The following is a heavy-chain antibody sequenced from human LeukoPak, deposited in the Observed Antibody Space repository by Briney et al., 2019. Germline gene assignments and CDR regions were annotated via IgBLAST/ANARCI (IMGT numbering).Heavy chain of an antibody. CDR1: GGSISSYY. V-gene: IGHV4-59*01. CDR2: IYYSGST. Sequence: SETLSLTCTVSGGSISSYYWSWIRQPPGKGLEWIGYIYYSGSTNYNPSLKSRVTISVDTSKNQFSLKLSSVTAADTAVYYCARVKPGNWFDPWGQGTLVTVSS. J-gene: IGHJ5*02. CDR3: ARVKPGNWFDP.